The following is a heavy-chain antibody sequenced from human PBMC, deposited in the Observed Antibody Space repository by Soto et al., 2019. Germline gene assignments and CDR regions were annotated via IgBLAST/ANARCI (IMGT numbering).Heavy chain of an antibody. V-gene: IGHV3-11*06. CDR2: ISSTGSYA. Sequence: GGSLRLSCAASGFTFRDYYMRWIRQAPGKGLEWVSYISSTGSYAKYADSVKGRFTISRDNAKNSLYLQMNSLRAEDTAVYYCAIRDYDFWSGYMPYYYYYGMDVWGQGTTVTV. D-gene: IGHD3-3*01. CDR3: AIRDYDFWSGYMPYYYYYGMDV. CDR1: GFTFRDYY. J-gene: IGHJ6*02.